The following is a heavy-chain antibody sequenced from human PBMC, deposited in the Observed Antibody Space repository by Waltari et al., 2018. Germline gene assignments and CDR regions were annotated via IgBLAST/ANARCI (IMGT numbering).Heavy chain of an antibody. J-gene: IGHJ6*02. V-gene: IGHV1-2*06. Sequence: QVQLVQSGAEVKKPGASVKVSCKASGYTFTSYYMHWVRQAPGQGLEWMGRINPNSGGTNYAQKFKGRVTMTKDTSISTAYMELSRLRSDDTAVYYCARVGSSWFRNDYYYGMDVWGQGTTVTVSS. CDR2: INPNSGGT. CDR1: GYTFTSYY. D-gene: IGHD6-13*01. CDR3: ARVGSSWFRNDYYYGMDV.